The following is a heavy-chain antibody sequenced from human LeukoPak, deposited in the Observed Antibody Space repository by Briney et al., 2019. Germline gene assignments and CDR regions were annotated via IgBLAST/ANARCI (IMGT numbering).Heavy chain of an antibody. CDR1: GFTFGSW. CDR2: IKQDGSEK. J-gene: IGHJ4*02. V-gene: IGHV3-7*03. Sequence: GGSLRLSCTASGFTFGSWIIWVRQAPRKGLEWVASIKQDGSEKYYLDSVKGRFTMSRDSAKNSLYLQMNSLKTEDTAVYYCTTVGLYDFWSGYAFDYWGQGTLVTVSS. CDR3: TTVGLYDFWSGYAFDY. D-gene: IGHD3-3*01.